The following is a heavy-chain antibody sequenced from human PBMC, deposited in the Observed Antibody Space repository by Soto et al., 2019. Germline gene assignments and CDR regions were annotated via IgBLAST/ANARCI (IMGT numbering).Heavy chain of an antibody. Sequence: EVQLVESGGGLVQPGGSLRLSCAASGFTFSSYSMNWVRQAPGKGLEWLSYISSSISTMHYADSVKGRFTISRDNAKNTRYLQINSLRAEDTAVYYCAREVRNTAVADFDYWGQGTMVTVSS. CDR1: GFTFSSYS. CDR3: AREVRNTAVADFDY. V-gene: IGHV3-48*01. D-gene: IGHD5-18*01. J-gene: IGHJ4*02. CDR2: ISSSISTM.